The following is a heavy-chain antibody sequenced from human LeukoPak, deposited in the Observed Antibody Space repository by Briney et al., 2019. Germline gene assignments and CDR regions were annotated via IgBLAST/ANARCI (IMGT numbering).Heavy chain of an antibody. CDR2: IYTSGST. J-gene: IGHJ6*03. Sequence: SETLSLTCTVSGGSISSYYWSWIRQPAGKGLEWIGRIYTSGSTNYNPFLKSRVTISVDKSKNQFSLKLSSVTAADTAVYYCARERNSGSYEYYYYYMDVWGKGTTVTVSS. CDR1: GGSISSYY. D-gene: IGHD1-26*01. CDR3: ARERNSGSYEYYYYYMDV. V-gene: IGHV4-4*07.